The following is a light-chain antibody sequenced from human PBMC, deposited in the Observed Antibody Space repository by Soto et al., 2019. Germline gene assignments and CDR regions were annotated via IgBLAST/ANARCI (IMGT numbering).Light chain of an antibody. Sequence: QSALTQPASVSGSPGQSITISCTGTSSNVGTYNYVSWYQQHPGKAPKLMIYEVSNRPSGVSNRFSGSKSGNTASLTISGLQAEDEADYYCSSYTRSNTLEVVFGGGTKVTVL. CDR2: EVS. CDR1: SSNVGTYNY. V-gene: IGLV2-14*01. CDR3: SSYTRSNTLEVV. J-gene: IGLJ2*01.